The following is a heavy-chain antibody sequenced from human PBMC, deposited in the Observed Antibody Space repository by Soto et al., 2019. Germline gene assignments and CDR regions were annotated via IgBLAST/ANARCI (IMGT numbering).Heavy chain of an antibody. CDR3: ARDLSVQSVVSPIDY. CDR1: GYTFSSYG. D-gene: IGHD3-3*01. CDR2: ISPYNGNT. J-gene: IGHJ4*02. Sequence: QVQLMQSGAAVKKPGASVKVSCKASGYTFSSYGVRWVRQAPGQGLEWMGWISPYNGNTNYAQKFQGRVIMTADTTTSTAQMELRSLRSDDTAVYFCARDLSVQSVVSPIDYWGQGTLVTVSS. V-gene: IGHV1-18*01.